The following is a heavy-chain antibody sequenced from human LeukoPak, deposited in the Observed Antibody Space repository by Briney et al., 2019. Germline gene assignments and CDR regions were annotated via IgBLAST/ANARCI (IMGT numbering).Heavy chain of an antibody. D-gene: IGHD3-10*01. V-gene: IGHV3-74*01. Sequence: GGSLRLSCAASGFTFSDYWIHWVRQAPGKGLVWVSRINTDGSITNYADSVKGRFSISRDNAKNALYLQMSSLRAEDTAVYYCARDRGPRTGFMVREAYDYWGQGTLVTVSS. J-gene: IGHJ4*02. CDR2: INTDGSIT. CDR3: ARDRGPRTGFMVREAYDY. CDR1: GFTFSDYW.